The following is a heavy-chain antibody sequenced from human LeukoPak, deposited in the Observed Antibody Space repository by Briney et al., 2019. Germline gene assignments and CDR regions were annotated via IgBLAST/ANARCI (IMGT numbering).Heavy chain of an antibody. V-gene: IGHV3-53*01. Sequence: GGSLRLSCAASGFTVSSNYMSWVRQAPGKGLKWVSVIYSGGSTYYADSVKGRFTISRDNSKNTLYLQMNSLRAEDTAVYYCARGGSSSWPYYYYYYMDVWGKGTTVTVSS. J-gene: IGHJ6*03. CDR1: GFTVSSNY. CDR3: ARGGSSSWPYYYYYYMDV. CDR2: IYSGGST. D-gene: IGHD6-13*01.